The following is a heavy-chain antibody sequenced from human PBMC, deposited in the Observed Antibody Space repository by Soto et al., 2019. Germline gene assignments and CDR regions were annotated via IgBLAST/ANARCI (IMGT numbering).Heavy chain of an antibody. Sequence: PSETLSLTCTVSGGSISGYHWSWIRQPPGKGLEWIGFIHYAGRTSYNPSLKSRVTILVDTSSNHFSLKLNSVTAADTAVYYCARRYGSCFDYWGQGTLVTVSS. V-gene: IGHV4-59*08. D-gene: IGHD5-18*01. CDR3: ARRYGSCFDY. CDR2: IHYAGRT. CDR1: GGSISGYH. J-gene: IGHJ4*02.